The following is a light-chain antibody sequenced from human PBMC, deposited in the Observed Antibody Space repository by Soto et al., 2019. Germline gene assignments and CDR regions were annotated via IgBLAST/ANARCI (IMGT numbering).Light chain of an antibody. CDR2: AAS. Sequence: DIQMTQSPSSLSASVGDRVTITCRASQSISSYLNWYQQKPAKDPKLLIYAASSLQSGVPSRFSGSGSGTDFTLTISSLQPEDFATYYCQQSYSTLRTFGQGTKVEIK. CDR3: QQSYSTLRT. J-gene: IGKJ1*01. CDR1: QSISSY. V-gene: IGKV1-39*01.